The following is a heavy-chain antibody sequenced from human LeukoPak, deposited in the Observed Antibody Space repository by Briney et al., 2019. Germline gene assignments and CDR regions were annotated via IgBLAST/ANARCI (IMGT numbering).Heavy chain of an antibody. CDR1: GFTFSSYG. CDR2: ISYDGSNK. D-gene: IGHD3-16*02. J-gene: IGHJ4*02. Sequence: PGRSLRLSCAASGFTFSSYGMHWARQAPGKGLEWVAVISYDGSNKYYADSVKGRFTISRGNSKKTLYLQMNSLRAEDTAVYYCANVITRLDWGQRTLVTVSS. V-gene: IGHV3-30*18. CDR3: ANVITRLD.